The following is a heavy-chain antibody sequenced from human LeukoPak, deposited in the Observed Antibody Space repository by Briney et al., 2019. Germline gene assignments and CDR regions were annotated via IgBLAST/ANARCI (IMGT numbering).Heavy chain of an antibody. CDR1: GFTFSTYA. J-gene: IGHJ4*02. V-gene: IGHV3-23*01. Sequence: GGSLRLSCSASGFTFSTYAMHWVRQAPGKGLEWVSAISGSGDSTYYGDSVKGRFTISRDNSKNTLYLQMNSLRAEDTAVYYCAKTRPLDSSSWSHGDYWGQGTLVTVSS. CDR3: AKTRPLDSSSWSHGDY. CDR2: ISGSGDST. D-gene: IGHD6-13*01.